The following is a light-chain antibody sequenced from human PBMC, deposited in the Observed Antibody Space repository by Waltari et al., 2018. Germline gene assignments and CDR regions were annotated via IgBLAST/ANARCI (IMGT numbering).Light chain of an antibody. CDR3: MQATYWPWT. J-gene: IGKJ1*01. CDR1: QSLVSSDGNTY. Sequence: DAVMTQSPLSLPVTLGQPASVSCRASQSLVSSDGNTYLSWVQQRPGQSPMRLIYTVSNRDSGVPDRFSGSGSGTDFTLKISRVEAEDVGVYYCMQATYWPWTFGQGTKVEIK. CDR2: TVS. V-gene: IGKV2-30*01.